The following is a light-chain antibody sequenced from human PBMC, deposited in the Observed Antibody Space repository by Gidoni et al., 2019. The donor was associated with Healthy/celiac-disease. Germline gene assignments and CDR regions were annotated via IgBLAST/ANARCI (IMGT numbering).Light chain of an antibody. Sequence: IVMTQSPDSLAVSLGERAPINCKSSQSVLYSSNNKNYFAWYQQKPGQPPKLLIYWASTRESGVPDRFSGSGSGTDFTLTISSLQAEDVAVYYCQQYYSTPRFTFGPGTKVDIK. J-gene: IGKJ3*01. CDR3: QQYYSTPRFT. CDR2: WAS. V-gene: IGKV4-1*01. CDR1: QSVLYSSNNKNY.